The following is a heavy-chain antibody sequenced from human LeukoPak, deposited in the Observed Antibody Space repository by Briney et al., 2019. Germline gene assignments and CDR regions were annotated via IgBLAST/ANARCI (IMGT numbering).Heavy chain of an antibody. J-gene: IGHJ4*02. CDR1: GGTFSSYA. Sequence: GASVKVSCKASGGTFSSYAISWVRQAPGQGLEWMGGIIPIFGTANYAQKFQGRVTITADEPTSTAYMELSSLRSEDTAVYYCARHGSYQGDYWGQGTLVTVSS. CDR2: IIPIFGTA. CDR3: ARHGSYQGDY. D-gene: IGHD1-26*01. V-gene: IGHV1-69*13.